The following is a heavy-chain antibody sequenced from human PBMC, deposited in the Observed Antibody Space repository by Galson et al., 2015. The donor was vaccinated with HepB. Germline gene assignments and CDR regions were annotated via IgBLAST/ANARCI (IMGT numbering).Heavy chain of an antibody. V-gene: IGHV1-46*01. CDR3: ARDLYDILTGRKYYFDY. Sequence: SVKVSCKASGYTFTSYYMHWVRQAPGQGLEWMGIINPSGGSTSYAQKFQGRITMTRDTSTSTVYMELSSLRSEDTAVYYCARDLYDILTGRKYYFDYWGQGTLVTVSS. D-gene: IGHD3-9*01. CDR2: INPSGGST. CDR1: GYTFTSYY. J-gene: IGHJ4*02.